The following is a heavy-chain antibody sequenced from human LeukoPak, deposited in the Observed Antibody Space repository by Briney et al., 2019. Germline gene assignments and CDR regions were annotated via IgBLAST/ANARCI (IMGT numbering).Heavy chain of an antibody. J-gene: IGHJ3*02. CDR3: AKEGRTDAFDI. V-gene: IGHV1-46*01. CDR2: INPSGGST. CDR1: GYTFTSYY. Sequence: APVKVSCKAPGYTFTSYYMHWVRQAPGQGLEWMGIINPSGGSTSYAQKFQGRVTMTRDTSTSTVYMELSSLRSEDTAVYYCAKEGRTDAFDIWGQGTMVTVSS.